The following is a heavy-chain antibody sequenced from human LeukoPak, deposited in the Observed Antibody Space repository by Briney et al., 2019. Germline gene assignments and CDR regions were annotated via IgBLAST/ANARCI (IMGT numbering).Heavy chain of an antibody. CDR1: RSTFSNYA. J-gene: IGHJ4*02. V-gene: IGHV3-23*01. CDR2: ISGSGGST. D-gene: IGHD5-18*01. Sequence: GGSLRLSCVASRSTFSNYAMSWVRQAPGKGLEWVSAISGSGGSTYYADSVKGRFTISRDNSKNMLYLQMNSLRADDTAVHYCAKRDTFDYWGQGTLVTVSS. CDR3: AKRDTFDY.